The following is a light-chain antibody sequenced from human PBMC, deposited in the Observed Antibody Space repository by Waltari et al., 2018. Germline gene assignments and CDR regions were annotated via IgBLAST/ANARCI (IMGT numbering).Light chain of an antibody. J-gene: IGLJ1*01. V-gene: IGLV1-40*01. CDR1: SSNIGAGND. CDR2: ANT. Sequence: SSSNIGAGNDVHWYQQLPGSAPKLLISANTNRPAGVPDRFSGSKSGTSASLAITGLQAEDEGDYYCQSFDNSLSVPYVFGTGTKVTVL. CDR3: QSFDNSLSVPYV.